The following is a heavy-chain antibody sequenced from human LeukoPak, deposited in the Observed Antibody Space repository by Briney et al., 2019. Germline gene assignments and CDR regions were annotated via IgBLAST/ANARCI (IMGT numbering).Heavy chain of an antibody. J-gene: IGHJ5*01. CDR2: IYPGDSNT. D-gene: IGHD2-15*01. Sequence: GESLKISCKASGYSFTNYWIGWVRQMPEEGLEWMGLIYPGDSNTRYSPSFQGQVTMSADKSITTAYLQWSSLKASDTAMYFCATSLACSGGACYPNWFDSWGQGTLVTVSS. CDR3: ATSLACSGGACYPNWFDS. V-gene: IGHV5-51*01. CDR1: GYSFTNYW.